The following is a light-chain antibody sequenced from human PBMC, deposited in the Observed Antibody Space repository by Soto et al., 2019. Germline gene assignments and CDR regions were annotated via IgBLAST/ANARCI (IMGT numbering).Light chain of an antibody. V-gene: IGKV1-39*01. CDR3: QQSYSTPRT. CDR2: AAS. CDR1: QSISSY. Sequence: DIQMTQSPSSLSASVGDRVTITCRASQSISSYLNWYQQKPGKAPKLLIYAASSLQSGVPSRFSGSGSGTDFTLTISSLQPEDFATYYCQQSYSTPRTFXGGTKLDIK. J-gene: IGKJ4*01.